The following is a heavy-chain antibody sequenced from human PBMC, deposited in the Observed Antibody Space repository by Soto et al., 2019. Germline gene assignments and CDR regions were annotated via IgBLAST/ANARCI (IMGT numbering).Heavy chain of an antibody. V-gene: IGHV3-48*04. Sequence: PGGSLRLSCAASGFTFSSYWMYWVRQAPGKGLEWVSYISSSGSTIYYADSVKGRFTISRDNAKNLLYLQMNSLRAEDTAVYYCARDRNNDFWSGYYPYYYYGMDVWGQGTTVTVSS. J-gene: IGHJ6*02. CDR2: ISSSGSTI. CDR1: GFTFSSYW. CDR3: ARDRNNDFWSGYYPYYYYGMDV. D-gene: IGHD3-3*01.